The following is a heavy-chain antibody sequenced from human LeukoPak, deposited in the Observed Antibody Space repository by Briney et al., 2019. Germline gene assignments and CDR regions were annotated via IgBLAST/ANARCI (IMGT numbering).Heavy chain of an antibody. CDR2: IYYSGST. D-gene: IGHD1-26*01. J-gene: IGHJ5*02. CDR1: GDSISNYY. Sequence: SETLSLTCAVSGDSISNYYWSWIRQPPGKGLEWIGYIYYSGSTNYNPSLKSRVTISVDTSKNQFSLKLSSVTAADTAVYYCAREGGSYYWFDPWGQGTLVTVSS. CDR3: AREGGSYYWFDP. V-gene: IGHV4-59*01.